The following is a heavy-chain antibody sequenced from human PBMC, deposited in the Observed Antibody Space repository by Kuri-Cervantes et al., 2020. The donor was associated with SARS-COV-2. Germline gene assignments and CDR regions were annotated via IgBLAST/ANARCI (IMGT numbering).Heavy chain of an antibody. J-gene: IGHJ4*02. CDR3: ARGRLKYNNGLGFHYFDD. Sequence: SVKVSCKASGGTFNSFGFTWVRQAPGRGLEWMGPILPVFGTTTYAQRFQGRVAITADESSTTAYMDLNSLRSDDTAVYFCARGRLKYNNGLGFHYFDDWGQGTVVTVSS. V-gene: IGHV1-69*13. CDR1: GGTFNSFG. CDR2: ILPVFGTT. D-gene: IGHD3-10*01.